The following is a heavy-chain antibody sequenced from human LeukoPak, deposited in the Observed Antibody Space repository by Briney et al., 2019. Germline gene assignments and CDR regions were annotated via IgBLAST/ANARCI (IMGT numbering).Heavy chain of an antibody. V-gene: IGHV3-30-3*01. CDR1: GFTFSSYA. Sequence: GRSLRLSCAASGFTFSSYAMHWVRQAPGKGLEWVAVISYDGSNKYYADSVKGRFTISRDNSKNTLYLQMNSLRAEDTAVYYCARPRYSGSYLHSYFDYWGQGTLVTVSS. CDR3: ARPRYSGSYLHSYFDY. CDR2: ISYDGSNK. J-gene: IGHJ4*02. D-gene: IGHD1-26*01.